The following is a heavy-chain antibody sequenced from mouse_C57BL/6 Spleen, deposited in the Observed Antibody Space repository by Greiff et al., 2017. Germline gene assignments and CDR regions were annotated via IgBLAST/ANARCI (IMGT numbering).Heavy chain of an antibody. CDR3: VTTVVAKGYFDV. Sequence: VQLQQSGAELVKPGASVKMSCKASGYTFTSYWITWVKQRPGQGLEWIGDIYPGSGSTNYNEKFKSKATLTGDTSSSTAYMQLSSLTSEDSAVYYCVTTVVAKGYFDVWGTGTTVTVSS. CDR2: IYPGSGST. J-gene: IGHJ1*03. CDR1: GYTFTSYW. D-gene: IGHD1-1*01. V-gene: IGHV1-55*01.